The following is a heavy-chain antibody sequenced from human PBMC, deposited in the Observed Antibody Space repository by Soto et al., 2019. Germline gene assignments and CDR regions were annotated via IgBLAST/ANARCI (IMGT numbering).Heavy chain of an antibody. V-gene: IGHV3-23*01. D-gene: IGHD6-19*01. Sequence: PGGSLRLSCAASGFSFGTFVMTWFRQAPGGGLEWVASITDSGYTASYAETVEGRFTVSRDNSKNKLYLQMNDLRAEDTATYYCAKNGQWLATPPEAWGQGTLVTVSS. CDR1: GFSFGTFV. CDR3: AKNGQWLATPPEA. J-gene: IGHJ4*02. CDR2: ITDSGYTA.